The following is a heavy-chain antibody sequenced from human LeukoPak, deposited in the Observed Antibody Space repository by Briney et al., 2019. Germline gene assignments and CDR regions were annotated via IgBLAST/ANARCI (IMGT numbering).Heavy chain of an antibody. CDR3: AIFQGTYGDNGNDH. CDR1: GGTFSGYA. Sequence: SVTVSCKASGGTFSGYAINWVRRAPGQGLEWMGGIIAMIGTAKYAQRFQGRVTITADESTSTAYMEVSSLRSEDTAVYHCAIFQGTYGDNGNDHWGQGTLVIVSS. D-gene: IGHD4-17*01. CDR2: IIAMIGTA. J-gene: IGHJ4*02. V-gene: IGHV1-69*13.